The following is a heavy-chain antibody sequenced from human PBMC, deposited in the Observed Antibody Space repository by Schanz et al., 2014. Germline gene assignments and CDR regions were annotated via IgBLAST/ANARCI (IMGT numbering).Heavy chain of an antibody. CDR1: GFTFSSHW. CDR2: IKSDGSST. CDR3: AKDAPYPFDL. V-gene: IGHV3-74*01. J-gene: IGHJ2*01. Sequence: EVQLVQSGGGLVQPGGSLRLSCAASGFTFSSHWMHWVRQDPGKGLVWVSRIKSDGSSTSYADSVKGRFTISGDSSKYTVYLQMNSLRAEDTAIYYCAKDAPYPFDLWGRGTLITVSS.